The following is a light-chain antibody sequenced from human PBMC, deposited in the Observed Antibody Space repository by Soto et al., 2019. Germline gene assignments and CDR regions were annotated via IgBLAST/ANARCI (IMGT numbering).Light chain of an antibody. CDR3: SSYAGSNNLRYV. CDR1: SSDVGGYNY. CDR2: EVS. Sequence: QSALTQPPFASGSPGQSVTISCTGTSSDVGGYNYVSWYQQHPGKAPKLMIYEVSKRPSGVPDRFSGSKSGNTASLTVSGLQAEDEADYYCSSYAGSNNLRYVFGTGTKVTVL. J-gene: IGLJ1*01. V-gene: IGLV2-8*01.